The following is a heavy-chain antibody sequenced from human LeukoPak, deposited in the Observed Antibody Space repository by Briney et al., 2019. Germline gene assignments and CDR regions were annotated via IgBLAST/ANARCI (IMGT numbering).Heavy chain of an antibody. CDR2: IYTGGNT. CDR1: GFSVSSNY. J-gene: IGHJ4*02. D-gene: IGHD5-18*01. V-gene: IGHV3-53*01. CDR3: ARGGYLYGN. Sequence: PGGSLRLSCAASGFSVSSNYMNWVRQAPGKGLEWVSVIYTGGNTYYAESVKGRSTISRDNAQNSLYLQMNSLRAEDTAVYYCARGGYLYGNWGQGTLVTVSS.